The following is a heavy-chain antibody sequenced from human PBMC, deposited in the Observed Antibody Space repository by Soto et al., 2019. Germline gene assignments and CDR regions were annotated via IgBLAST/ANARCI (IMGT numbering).Heavy chain of an antibody. J-gene: IGHJ4*02. Sequence: EVQLLESGGGLVQPGGSLRLSCAASGFTFSSYAMSWVRQAPGKGLEWVSAISGSGGSTYYADSVKGRFTIARDNSKNTLYLQMNSLRAEDTAVYYCAKGADCSSTSCSTFDSWGQGTLVTVSS. CDR1: GFTFSSYA. CDR3: AKGADCSSTSCSTFDS. D-gene: IGHD2-2*02. CDR2: ISGSGGST. V-gene: IGHV3-23*01.